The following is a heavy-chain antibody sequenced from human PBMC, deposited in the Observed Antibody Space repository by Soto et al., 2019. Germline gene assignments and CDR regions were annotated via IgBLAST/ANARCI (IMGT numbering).Heavy chain of an antibody. V-gene: IGHV3-23*01. CDR3: TKYNWDKYNWNYSPNDH. J-gene: IGHJ4*02. CDR2: ISGSGSTT. CDR1: GFTFSSYA. D-gene: IGHD1-7*01. Sequence: PGGSLRLSCAASGFTFSSYAMSWVRQAPGKGLEWVSAISGSGSTTYYADSVKGRFTNSRGNSKNTLYLQMNSLRAEDTAVYYCTKYNWDKYNWNYSPNDHWGQGILVTVSS.